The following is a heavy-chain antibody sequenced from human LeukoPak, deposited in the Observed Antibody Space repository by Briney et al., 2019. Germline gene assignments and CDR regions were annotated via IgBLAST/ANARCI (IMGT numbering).Heavy chain of an antibody. D-gene: IGHD2-2*03. CDR2: INYSGST. V-gene: IGHV4-59*01. J-gene: IGHJ4*02. CDR3: ARVGYGCFEQ. CDR1: GGSISTYY. Sequence: PSETLSLTCTVSGGSISTYYWSWIRQPPGKGLEWIGYINYSGSTNYNPSLKSRVTISVDTSRNQFSLKLSSVTAADPAVYYCARVGYGCFEQWGQGTLVTVSS.